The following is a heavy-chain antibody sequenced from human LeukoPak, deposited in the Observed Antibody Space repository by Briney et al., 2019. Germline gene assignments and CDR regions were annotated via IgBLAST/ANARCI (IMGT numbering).Heavy chain of an antibody. CDR1: GFTFGRYA. CDR2: DSPSGDNT. V-gene: IGHV3-23*01. Sequence: PGGSLRLSCAASGFTFGRYAMSWVRQAPGKGLEWVSGDSPSGDNTYYADSVKGRFTISRDHSKNTLNLQMNSLRAEDTAIYYCARALYWAYIDYWGQGTLVTVSS. J-gene: IGHJ4*02. CDR3: ARALYWAYIDY. D-gene: IGHD2-2*02.